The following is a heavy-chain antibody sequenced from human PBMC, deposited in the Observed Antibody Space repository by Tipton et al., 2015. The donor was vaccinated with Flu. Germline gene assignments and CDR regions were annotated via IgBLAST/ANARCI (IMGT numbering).Heavy chain of an antibody. CDR2: IYYSGST. CDR3: ACRGSCYH. CDR1: GGSISSSSYY. Sequence: TLSLTCTVSGGSISSSSYYWGWIRQPPGKGLEWIGTIYYSGSTYYNPSLKSRVTMSVDTSKNQFSPKLSSVTAADTAVYYCACRGSCYHWGQGTLVTVSS. V-gene: IGHV4-39*07. D-gene: IGHD1-26*01. J-gene: IGHJ4*02.